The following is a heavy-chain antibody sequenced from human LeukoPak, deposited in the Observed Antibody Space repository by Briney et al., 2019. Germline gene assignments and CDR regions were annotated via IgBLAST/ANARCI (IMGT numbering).Heavy chain of an antibody. CDR3: ARGDYGDYEPLGDY. CDR2: INPNSGGT. J-gene: IGHJ4*02. D-gene: IGHD4-17*01. CDR1: GYTFTGYY. Sequence: ASVKVSCKASGYTFTGYYMHWVRQAPGQGLEWMGWINPNSGGTNYAQKFQGRVTMTRDTSISTAYMELSRLRSDDTAMYYCARGDYGDYEPLGDYWGQGTLVTVSS. V-gene: IGHV1-2*02.